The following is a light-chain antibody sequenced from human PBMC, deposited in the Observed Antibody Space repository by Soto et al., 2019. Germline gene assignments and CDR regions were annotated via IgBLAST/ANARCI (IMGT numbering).Light chain of an antibody. CDR2: INN. CDR1: SSNIGNND. Sequence: QSVLTQAPSASGTPGQRVTISCSGSSSNIGNNDVNWYQQLPGTAPKLLIYINNQRPSGVPDRFSGSKSGTSASLAVSGLQSDDEADYYCAAWDDSLNGPVFGGGTKLTVL. J-gene: IGLJ2*01. V-gene: IGLV1-44*01. CDR3: AAWDDSLNGPV.